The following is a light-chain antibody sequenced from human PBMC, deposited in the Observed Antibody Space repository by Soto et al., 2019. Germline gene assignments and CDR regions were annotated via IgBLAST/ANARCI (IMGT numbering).Light chain of an antibody. J-gene: IGLJ1*01. CDR2: EGN. V-gene: IGLV2-23*03. Sequence: QSALTQPASVSGSPGQSITISCTGTSRDIGSYNLVSWYQQHPGKAPKLMIYEGNKRPSGVSNRFSASKSGNTASLTISGLQAEEEGDYYCCSYAGFSAVVFGSGTKVTVL. CDR3: CSYAGFSAVV. CDR1: SRDIGSYNL.